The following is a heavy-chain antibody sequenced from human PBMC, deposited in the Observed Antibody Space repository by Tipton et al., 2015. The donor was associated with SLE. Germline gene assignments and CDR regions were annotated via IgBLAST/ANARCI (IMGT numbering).Heavy chain of an antibody. D-gene: IGHD5-24*01. CDR3: ARVMVERTLGASWYYFDY. V-gene: IGHV4-61*01. Sequence: SLTCTVSGYSISSGYYWGWIRQPPGKGLEWIGYIYYSGSTNYNPSLKSRVTISVDTSKNQFSLKLSSVTAADTAVYYCARVMVERTLGASWYYFDYWGQGTLVTVSS. CDR1: GYSISSGYY. CDR2: IYYSGST. J-gene: IGHJ4*02.